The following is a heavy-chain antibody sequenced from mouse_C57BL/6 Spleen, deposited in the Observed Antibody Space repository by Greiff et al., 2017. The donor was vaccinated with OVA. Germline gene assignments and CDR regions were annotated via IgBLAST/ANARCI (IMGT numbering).Heavy chain of an antibody. D-gene: IGHD3-1*01. V-gene: IGHV1-76*01. CDR2: IYPGSGNT. CDR1: GYTFTDYY. J-gene: IGHJ3*01. Sequence: VQLQESGAELVRPGASVKLSCKASGYTFTDYYINWVKQRPGQGLEWIARIYPGSGNTYYNEKFKGKATLTAEKSSSTAYMQLSSLTSEDSAVYFCARSELGLFAYWGQGTLVTVSA. CDR3: ARSELGLFAY.